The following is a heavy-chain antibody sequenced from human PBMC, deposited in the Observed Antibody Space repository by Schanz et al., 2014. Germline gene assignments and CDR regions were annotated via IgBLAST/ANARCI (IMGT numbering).Heavy chain of an antibody. CDR1: GGTFSTYT. D-gene: IGHD1-1*01. J-gene: IGHJ3*02. Sequence: QVQLVQSGDEVKKPGASVKVSCKASGGTFSTYTISWVRQAPGQGLEWMGRIIPIHGIVNYAQRFQDRVRITADKSTSTAYMELSSLRSDDTAVYYCARGGGTEDVFDIWGQGTILTVSS. V-gene: IGHV1-69*04. CDR2: IIPIHGIV. CDR3: ARGGGTEDVFDI.